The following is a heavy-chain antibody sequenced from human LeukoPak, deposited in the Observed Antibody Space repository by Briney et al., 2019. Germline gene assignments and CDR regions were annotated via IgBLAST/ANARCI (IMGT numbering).Heavy chain of an antibody. J-gene: IGHJ4*02. CDR2: INPSGGST. Sequence: ASVKVSCKASRYTFTSYYMHWVRQAPGQGLEWMGIINPSGGSTSYAQKFRGRVTMTRDMSTSTVYMELSSLRSEDTAVYYCAREGSGSYQNPEYWGQGTLVTVSS. CDR3: AREGSGSYQNPEY. CDR1: RYTFTSYY. D-gene: IGHD3-22*01. V-gene: IGHV1-46*01.